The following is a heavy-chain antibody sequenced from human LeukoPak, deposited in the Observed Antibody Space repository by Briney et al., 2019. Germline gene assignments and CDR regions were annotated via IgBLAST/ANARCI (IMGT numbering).Heavy chain of an antibody. V-gene: IGHV4-39*07. J-gene: IGHJ5*02. Sequence: SETLSLTCTVSGGSISSSSYCWGWIRQPPGKGLEWIGSIYYSGSTYYNPSLKSRVTISVDTSKNQFSLKLSSVTAADTAVYYCARDIYSSGWYWSWFDPWGQGTLVTVSS. D-gene: IGHD6-19*01. CDR1: GGSISSSSYC. CDR3: ARDIYSSGWYWSWFDP. CDR2: IYYSGST.